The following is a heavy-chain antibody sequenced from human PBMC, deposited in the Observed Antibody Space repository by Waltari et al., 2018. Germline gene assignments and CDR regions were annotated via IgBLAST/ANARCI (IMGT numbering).Heavy chain of an antibody. J-gene: IGHJ6*02. V-gene: IGHV1-69*13. CDR2: IIPIFVTA. CDR3: AMVVGATTYYYYGMDV. Sequence: QVQLVQSGAEVKKPGSSVKVSCKASGGTFSSYAISWVRQAPGQGLEWMGGIIPIFVTANYELKIQGRFTITVDESTSTAYMGLSSLRAYDTSVYYCAMVVGATTYYYYGMDVWGQGTTVTVSS. D-gene: IGHD1-26*01. CDR1: GGTFSSYA.